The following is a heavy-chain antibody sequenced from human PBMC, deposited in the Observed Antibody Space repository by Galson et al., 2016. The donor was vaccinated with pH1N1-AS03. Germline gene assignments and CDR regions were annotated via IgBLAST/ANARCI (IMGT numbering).Heavy chain of an antibody. V-gene: IGHV3-48*01. Sequence: SLRLSCAASGFTFSSYSMNWVRQAPGKGLEWVSYISSSRRTIYYADSVKGRFTISTDNAKNSLYLQMSSLRAEETAVYYCARDALGGEYGMDVWGQGTTVTVSS. D-gene: IGHD3-16*01. CDR3: ARDALGGEYGMDV. J-gene: IGHJ6*02. CDR2: ISSSRRTI. CDR1: GFTFSSYS.